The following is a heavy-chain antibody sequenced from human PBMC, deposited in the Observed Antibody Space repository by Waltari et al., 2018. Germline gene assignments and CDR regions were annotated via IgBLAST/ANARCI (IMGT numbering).Heavy chain of an antibody. Sequence: QLQLQESGPGLVKPSETLSLTCTVSGGSISSSSYYWGWIHQPPGKGLEWIGSIYYRGSTYYNPSLKSRVTISVDTSKNQFSLKLSSVTAADTAVYYCARDTGRTGVGYDYIWGSYRDYWGQGTLVTVSS. CDR3: ARDTGRTGVGYDYIWGSYRDY. CDR2: IYYRGST. V-gene: IGHV4-39*07. D-gene: IGHD3-16*02. CDR1: GGSISSSSYY. J-gene: IGHJ4*02.